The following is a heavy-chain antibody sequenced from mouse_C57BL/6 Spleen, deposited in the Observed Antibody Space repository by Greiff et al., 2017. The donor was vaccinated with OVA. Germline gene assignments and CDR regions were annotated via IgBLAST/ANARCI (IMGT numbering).Heavy chain of an antibody. J-gene: IGHJ4*01. CDR3: APEPFYAMDY. CDR2: IYPGDGDT. V-gene: IGHV1-82*01. CDR1: GYAFSSSW. Sequence: QVQLQQSGPELVKPGASVKISCKASGYAFSSSWMNWVKQRPGKGLEWIGRIYPGDGDTNYNGKFKGKATLTADKSSSTAYMLLSSLTSEDSAVYFCAPEPFYAMDYWGQGTSVTVSS.